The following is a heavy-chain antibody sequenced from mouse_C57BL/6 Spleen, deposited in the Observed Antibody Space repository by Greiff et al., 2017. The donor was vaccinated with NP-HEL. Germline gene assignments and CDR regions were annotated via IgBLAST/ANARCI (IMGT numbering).Heavy chain of an antibody. Sequence: EVQGVESGGDLVKPGGSLKLSCAASGFTFSSYGMSWVRQTPDKRLEWVATISSGGSYTYYPDSVKGRFTISRDNAKNTLYLQMSSLKSEDTAMYYCANYSGGYFDVWGTGTTVTVSS. V-gene: IGHV5-6*01. D-gene: IGHD1-1*01. CDR1: GFTFSSYG. CDR2: ISSGGSYT. CDR3: ANYSGGYFDV. J-gene: IGHJ1*03.